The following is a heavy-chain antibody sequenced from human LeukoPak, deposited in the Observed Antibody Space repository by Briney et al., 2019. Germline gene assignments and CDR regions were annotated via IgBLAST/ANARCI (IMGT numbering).Heavy chain of an antibody. CDR1: GYSFTSSF. D-gene: IGHD2/OR15-2a*01. Sequence: GASVKVSCKASGYSFTSSFLHWMRQAPGQGFEWMGWVKPNNGDTRYAPKFQGRVTMTRDTSITTAYLELSRLTYDDTAVYYCASRVIPETGNHVFHVWGQGTLVTVSS. CDR2: VKPNNGDT. V-gene: IGHV1-2*02. J-gene: IGHJ3*01. CDR3: ASRVIPETGNHVFHV.